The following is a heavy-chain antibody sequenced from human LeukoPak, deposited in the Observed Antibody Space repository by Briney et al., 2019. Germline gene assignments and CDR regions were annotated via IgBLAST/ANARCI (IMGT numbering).Heavy chain of an antibody. V-gene: IGHV3-21*05. D-gene: IGHD1-1*01. CDR2: ICNSSGHK. CDR1: GFPFSNYS. Sequence: GGSLRLSCTASGFPFSNYSMNWVRQAPGKGLEWISYICNSSGHKNYADSVKGRFTISADSSTNSLYLQMNSLRLEDTAVYYCARDHNYSFDNWGQGTLVSVSS. CDR3: ARDHNYSFDN. J-gene: IGHJ4*02.